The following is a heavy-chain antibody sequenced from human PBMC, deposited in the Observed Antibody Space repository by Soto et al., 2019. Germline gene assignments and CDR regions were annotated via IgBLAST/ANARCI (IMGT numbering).Heavy chain of an antibody. CDR3: ARVSRGYYGSGSYWSMDV. D-gene: IGHD3-10*01. Sequence: SETLSLTCTVSGGSISSSSYYWGWILHPPGKGLEWIGSIYYSGSTYYNPSLKSRVTISVDTSKNQFSLKLSSVTAADTAVYNCARVSRGYYGSGSYWSMDVWGQGTTVT. V-gene: IGHV4-39*07. CDR2: IYYSGST. J-gene: IGHJ6*02. CDR1: GGSISSSSYY.